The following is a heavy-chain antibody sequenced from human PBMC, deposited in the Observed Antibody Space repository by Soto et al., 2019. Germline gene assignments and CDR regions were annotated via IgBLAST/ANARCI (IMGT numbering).Heavy chain of an antibody. Sequence: SETLSLTCSVSGGSMSNYYWSWIRQPPGKGLEWIGYIYYSGSTNYNPSLKSRVTISVDTSKNQFSLKLSSVTAADTAVYYCARLRGYYGMDVWGQGTTVTVS. CDR1: GGSMSNYY. CDR3: ARLRGYYGMDV. V-gene: IGHV4-59*01. J-gene: IGHJ6*02. CDR2: IYYSGST.